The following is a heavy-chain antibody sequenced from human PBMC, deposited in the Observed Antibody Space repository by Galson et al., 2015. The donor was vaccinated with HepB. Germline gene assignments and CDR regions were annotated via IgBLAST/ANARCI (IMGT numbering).Heavy chain of an antibody. CDR2: TSSLGDIL. D-gene: IGHD1-26*01. CDR1: GFTFKIFT. Sequence: SLRLSCAASGFTFKIFTLHWVRQAPGKGLEWVATTSSLGDILYYADSVRGRFTISRDNSKNIPSLQMHSLRAEDTAVYYCTRDAMGRGSGSYSAFGSWGQGTLVTVSS. CDR3: TRDAMGRGSGSYSAFGS. V-gene: IGHV3-30-3*01. J-gene: IGHJ5*02.